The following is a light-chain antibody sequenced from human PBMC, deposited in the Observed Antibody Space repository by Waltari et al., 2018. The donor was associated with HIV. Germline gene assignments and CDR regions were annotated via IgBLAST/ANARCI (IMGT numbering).Light chain of an antibody. CDR1: SSDVGGYKY. V-gene: IGLV2-11*01. CDR3: CSYAGSYTWV. J-gene: IGLJ3*02. CDR2: DVN. Sequence: QSALTQSRSVSGSPGQSVTISCTGTSSDVGGYKYVSLYQQHPGKVPKLMIYDVNKRPSGVPDRFSGSKSANTASLTISGLQAEDEADYYCCSYAGSYTWVFGGGTKLTVL.